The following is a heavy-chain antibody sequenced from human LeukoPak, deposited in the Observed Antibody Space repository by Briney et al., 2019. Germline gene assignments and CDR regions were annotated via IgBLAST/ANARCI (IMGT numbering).Heavy chain of an antibody. Sequence: SVKVSCKASGGTFSSYAISWVRQAPGQGLEWMGRIIPILGIANYAQKFQGRVTITADKSTSTAYVELSSLRSEDTAVYYCARDGDYGMDVWGQGTTVTVSS. CDR3: ARDGDYGMDV. CDR2: IIPILGIA. J-gene: IGHJ6*02. CDR1: GGTFSSYA. D-gene: IGHD4-17*01. V-gene: IGHV1-69*04.